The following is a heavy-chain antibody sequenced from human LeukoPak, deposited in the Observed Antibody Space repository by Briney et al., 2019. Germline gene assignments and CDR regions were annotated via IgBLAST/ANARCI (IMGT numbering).Heavy chain of an antibody. CDR3: ARAVVRGVIVPADAFDI. CDR2: ISGSSSYI. CDR1: GFTFSSYS. Sequence: GGSLRLSCAASGFTFSSYSMNWVRQAPGKGLEWVSSISGSSSYIYYGDSVKGRFTISRDNAKNSLFLQMNSLRAEDTAVYYCARAVVRGVIVPADAFDIWGQGTMVIVSS. D-gene: IGHD3-10*01. V-gene: IGHV3-21*01. J-gene: IGHJ3*02.